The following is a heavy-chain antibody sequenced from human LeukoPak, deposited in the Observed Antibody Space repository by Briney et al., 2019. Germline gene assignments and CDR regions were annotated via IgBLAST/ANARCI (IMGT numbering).Heavy chain of an antibody. CDR1: GYTFTSYY. D-gene: IGHD6-13*01. V-gene: IGHV1-46*01. CDR2: IDPSGGST. CDR3: ARDRRYSSSWYGFSIPPGYYGMDV. Sequence: ASVKVSCKASGYTFTSYYMHWVRQAPGQGLEWMGIIDPSGGSTSYAQKFQGRVTMTRDTSTSTVYMELSRLRSDDTAVYYCARDRRYSSSWYGFSIPPGYYGMDVWGQGTTVTVSS. J-gene: IGHJ6*02.